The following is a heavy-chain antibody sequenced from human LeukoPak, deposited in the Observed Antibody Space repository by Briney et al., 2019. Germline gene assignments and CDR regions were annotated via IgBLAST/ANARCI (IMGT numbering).Heavy chain of an antibody. CDR3: ARIRGPTVYTYYMDV. J-gene: IGHJ6*03. D-gene: IGHD4-17*01. CDR1: GFTFRGHD. Sequence: GQSLRLSCAASGFTFRGHDMNWVRQAPGKGLGWVSYISPGSTTIYYAESVQGRFTVSRDDAKNSLYLQVNSLSAEDTAVYYCARIRGPTVYTYYMDVWGKGTTVTVSS. V-gene: IGHV3-48*04. CDR2: ISPGSTTI.